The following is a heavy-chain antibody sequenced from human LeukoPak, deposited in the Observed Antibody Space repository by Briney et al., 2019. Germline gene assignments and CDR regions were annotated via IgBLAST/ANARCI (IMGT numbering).Heavy chain of an antibody. J-gene: IGHJ1*01. CDR3: AKEPTRYYGGNYGAEYFQH. V-gene: IGHV3-23*01. CDR2: ISASGGST. CDR1: GFTFSSYA. Sequence: GGSLRLSCAASGFTFSSYAMSWVRQAPGKGLEWVSAISASGGSTYYADSVKGRFTISRDNSKNTLYLQMNSLRAEDTAVYYCAKEPTRYYGGNYGAEYFQHWGQGTLVTVSS. D-gene: IGHD4-23*01.